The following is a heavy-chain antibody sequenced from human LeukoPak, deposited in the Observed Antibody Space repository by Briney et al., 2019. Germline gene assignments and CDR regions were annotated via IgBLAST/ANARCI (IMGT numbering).Heavy chain of an antibody. CDR1: GYSISSGYY. CDR2: IYHSGST. Sequence: KPSQTLSLTCAVSGYSISSGYYWGWIRQPPGKGLEWIGSIYHSGSTYYNPSLKSRVTISVDTSKNQFSLKLSSVTAADTAVYYCARPHGGFGAAYYFDYWGQGTLVTVSS. CDR3: ARPHGGFGAAYYFDY. D-gene: IGHD3-3*01. V-gene: IGHV4-38-2*01. J-gene: IGHJ4*02.